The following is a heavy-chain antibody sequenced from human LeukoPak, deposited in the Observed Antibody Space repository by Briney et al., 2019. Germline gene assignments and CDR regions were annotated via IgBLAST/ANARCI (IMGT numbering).Heavy chain of an antibody. D-gene: IGHD5-24*01. CDR3: AREFRERATTPPDY. V-gene: IGHV1-2*06. CDR1: GYTFTGYY. Sequence: ASVKVSCKASGYTFTGYYMHWVRQAPGQGLEWMGRINPNSGGTNYAQKFQGRVTMTRDTSISTAYMELSRLRSDDTAVYYCAREFRERATTPPDYSGRGTLVTVSS. CDR2: INPNSGGT. J-gene: IGHJ4*02.